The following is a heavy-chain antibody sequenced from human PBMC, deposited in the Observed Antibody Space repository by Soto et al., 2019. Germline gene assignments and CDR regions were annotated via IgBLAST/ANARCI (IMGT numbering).Heavy chain of an antibody. Sequence: QVQLVQSGAEVKKPGSSVKVSCSASAGTFDSYTISWVRQVPGQRLEWMGRIIPMLRMSNFAQNFQGRVSMTADESTRTVYMVLSSLRSEDTGVYFCATNYGSGSTHFDHWGQGTPVTVTS. CDR1: AGTFDSYT. CDR3: ATNYGSGSTHFDH. V-gene: IGHV1-69*02. CDR2: IIPMLRMS. J-gene: IGHJ4*02. D-gene: IGHD3-10*01.